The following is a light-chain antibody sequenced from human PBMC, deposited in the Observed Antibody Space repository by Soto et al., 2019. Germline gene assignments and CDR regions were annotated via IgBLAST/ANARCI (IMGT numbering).Light chain of an antibody. Sequence: QSVLTQPASVSGSPGQSITISCTGTNNLVSWYQQHPGKAPKVVLYEGTKRHSGVSNRFSGSNSGSTASLTISGLQAEDEAHYFCCAYVGARSYVFGPGTKVTVL. V-gene: IGLV2-23*01. CDR3: CAYVGARSYV. CDR2: EGT. CDR1: NNL. J-gene: IGLJ1*01.